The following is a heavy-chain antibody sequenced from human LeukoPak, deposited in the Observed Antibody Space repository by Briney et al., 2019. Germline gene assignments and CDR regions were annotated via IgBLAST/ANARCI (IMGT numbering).Heavy chain of an antibody. CDR3: AREPQDY. V-gene: IGHV3-48*01. J-gene: IGHJ4*02. CDR2: ISSYSSTM. CDR1: GFTFSSYN. Sequence: GSLRLSCAASGFTFSSYNMNWVRQAPGKGLEWISYISSYSSTMYHADSVKGRFTISRDNAKNSLYLQMNSLGAEDTAVYYCAREPQDYWGQGTLVTVSS.